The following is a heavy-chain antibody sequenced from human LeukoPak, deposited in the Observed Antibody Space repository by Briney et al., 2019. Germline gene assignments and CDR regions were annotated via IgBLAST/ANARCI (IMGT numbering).Heavy chain of an antibody. V-gene: IGHV4-31*03. Sequence: SETLSLTCTVSGGSISSGGYYWSWIRQHPGKDLEWIGYIYYSGSAYYNPSLKSRVTISVDTSENQFSLKLSSVTAADTAVYYCARVNYGSATKEDYWGQGTLVTVSS. CDR1: GGSISSGGYY. CDR2: IYYSGSA. J-gene: IGHJ4*02. CDR3: ARVNYGSATKEDY. D-gene: IGHD3-10*01.